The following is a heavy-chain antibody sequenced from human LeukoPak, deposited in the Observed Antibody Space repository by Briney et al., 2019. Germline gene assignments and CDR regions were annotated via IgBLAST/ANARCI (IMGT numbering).Heavy chain of an antibody. D-gene: IGHD1-26*01. CDR2: IYYSGST. CDR1: GGSISSGDYY. V-gene: IGHV4-30-4*08. CDR3: ARTTWEPHGAFDI. Sequence: SQTLSLTCTVSGGSISSGDYYWSWIRQPPGKGLEWIGYIYYSGSTYYNPSLKSRVTISVDTSKNQFSLKLSSVTAADTAVYYCARTTWEPHGAFDIWGQGTVVTVSS. J-gene: IGHJ3*02.